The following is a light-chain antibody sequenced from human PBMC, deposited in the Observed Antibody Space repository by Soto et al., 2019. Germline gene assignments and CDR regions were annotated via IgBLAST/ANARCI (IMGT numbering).Light chain of an antibody. J-gene: IGKJ2*01. V-gene: IGKV3-20*01. Sequence: EIVLTQSPGTLSLSPGERATLSCRARQSVSSSYLAWYQQKPGQAPRLLIYGASSRATGIPDRFSGSGSGTDFTLTISRLEPEDCAVYYCQQYGSSPYTFGQGTKREIK. CDR1: QSVSSSY. CDR3: QQYGSSPYT. CDR2: GAS.